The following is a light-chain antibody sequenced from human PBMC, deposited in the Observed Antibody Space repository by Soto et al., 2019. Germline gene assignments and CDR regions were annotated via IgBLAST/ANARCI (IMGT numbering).Light chain of an antibody. CDR1: SSDVGGYNY. Sequence: QSVLTQPASVSGSPGQSITISCTGTSSDVGGYNYVSWYQQHPGKAPKFMIYDVSNRPSGVSNRFSGSKSGNTASLTISGLQAEDEADYYCQSYDTSLSGFYVFGTGTKSPS. CDR3: QSYDTSLSGFYV. V-gene: IGLV2-14*01. J-gene: IGLJ1*01. CDR2: DVS.